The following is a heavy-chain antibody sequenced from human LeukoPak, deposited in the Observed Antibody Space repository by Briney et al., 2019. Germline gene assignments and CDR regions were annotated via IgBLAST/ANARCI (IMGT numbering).Heavy chain of an antibody. J-gene: IGHJ4*02. Sequence: SETLSLTCTVSGGSISSYYWSWIRQPPGKGLEWIGYIYYSGSTNYNPSLKSRVTISVDTSKNQFSLKLSSVAAADTAVYYCARFCGDYVGYWGQGTLVTVSS. CDR2: IYYSGST. V-gene: IGHV4-59*01. CDR1: GGSISSYY. D-gene: IGHD3-3*01. CDR3: ARFCGDYVGY.